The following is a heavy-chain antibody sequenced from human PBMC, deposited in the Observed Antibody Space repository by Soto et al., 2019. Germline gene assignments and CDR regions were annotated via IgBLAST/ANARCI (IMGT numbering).Heavy chain of an antibody. D-gene: IGHD3-22*01. Sequence: SETLSLTCIVSGGSISSYYWSWIRQPPGKVLEWIGYIYYSGSTTYNPSLRSRVTISVDTSKNQFSLKLSSVTAADTAVYYCARLGHVYYYDSSGYREYFQHWGQGTLVTVSS. V-gene: IGHV4-59*01. CDR1: GGSISSYY. J-gene: IGHJ1*01. CDR2: IYYSGST. CDR3: ARLGHVYYYDSSGYREYFQH.